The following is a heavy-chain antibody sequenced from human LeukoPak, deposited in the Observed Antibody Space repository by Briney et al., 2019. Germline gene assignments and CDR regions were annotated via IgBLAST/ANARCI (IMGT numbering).Heavy chain of an antibody. J-gene: IGHJ5*02. Sequence: GGSLRLSCAASGFTFSSYEMNWVRQAPGKGLEWVSYISSSGSTIYYADSVKGRFTISRDNAKNSLYLQMNSLRAEDTAVYYCARGGGSGSYYEANWFDPWGQRTLVTVSS. V-gene: IGHV3-48*03. CDR1: GFTFSSYE. CDR3: ARGGGSGSYYEANWFDP. D-gene: IGHD3-10*01. CDR2: ISSSGSTI.